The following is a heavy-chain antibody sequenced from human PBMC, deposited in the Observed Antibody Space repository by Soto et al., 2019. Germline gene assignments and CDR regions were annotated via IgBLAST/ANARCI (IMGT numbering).Heavy chain of an antibody. Sequence: QITLKESGPTLVKPTQTLTLTCSFSGFSLSSGVGVGWIRQPPGKAMEWLGFAYWDDDNRYSPSLKTRLTHNKDTSRNQVVLTMTNMAPVDTATYFFAHRRGGYNWDDGYFDYWGQGTLVTVSS. CDR3: AHRRGGYNWDDGYFDY. J-gene: IGHJ4*02. D-gene: IGHD1-20*01. CDR1: GFSLSSGVG. CDR2: AYWDDDN. V-gene: IGHV2-5*02.